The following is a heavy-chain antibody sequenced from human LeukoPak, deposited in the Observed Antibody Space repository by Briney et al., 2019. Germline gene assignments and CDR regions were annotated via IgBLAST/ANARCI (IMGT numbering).Heavy chain of an antibody. CDR3: ANGPVY. Sequence: GGSLRLSCAASGFTFSSYALSWVRQAPGKGLEWVSSISGSGGTTYYADPVKGRFTISRDNSKNTVYLQMNSLRAEDTAVYYCANGPVYWGQGTLVTVSS. D-gene: IGHD3/OR15-3a*01. J-gene: IGHJ4*02. V-gene: IGHV3-23*01. CDR2: ISGSGGTT. CDR1: GFTFSSYA.